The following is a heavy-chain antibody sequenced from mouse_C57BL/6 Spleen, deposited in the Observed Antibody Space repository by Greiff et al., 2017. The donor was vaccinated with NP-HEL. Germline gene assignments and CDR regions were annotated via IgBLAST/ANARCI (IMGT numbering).Heavy chain of an antibody. CDR3: ARYCYYGRNWYFDV. D-gene: IGHD1-1*01. CDR1: GYTFTSYS. Sequence: QVQLKQPGAELVRPGSSVKLSCKASGYTFTSYSMHWVKQTPIQSLEWIGNIDPSDSETHYNQKFKDKATLTVDKSSSTAYMQLSSLTSEDSSVDYGARYCYYGRNWYFDVWGTGTTVTVSS. CDR2: IDPSDSET. V-gene: IGHV1-52*01. J-gene: IGHJ1*03.